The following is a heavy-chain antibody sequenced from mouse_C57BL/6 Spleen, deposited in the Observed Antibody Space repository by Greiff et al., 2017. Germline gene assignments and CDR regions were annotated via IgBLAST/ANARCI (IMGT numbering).Heavy chain of an antibody. V-gene: IGHV5-4*01. CDR1: GFTFSSYA. CDR3: ARDGTMITRYFDV. J-gene: IGHJ1*03. CDR2: ISDGGSYT. Sequence: EVQVVESGGGLVKPGGSLKLSCAASGFTFSSYAMSWVRQTPEKRLEWVATISDGGSYTYYPDNVKGRFTISRDNAKNNLYLQMSHLKSEDTAMYYCARDGTMITRYFDVWGTGTTVTVSS. D-gene: IGHD2-4*01.